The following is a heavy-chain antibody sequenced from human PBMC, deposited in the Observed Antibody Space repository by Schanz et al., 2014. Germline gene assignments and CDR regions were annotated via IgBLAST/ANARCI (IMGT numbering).Heavy chain of an antibody. D-gene: IGHD3-16*01. CDR3: TRSCNDDDDYTRALDM. J-gene: IGHJ3*02. V-gene: IGHV3-21*01. CDR1: GFSFSDYG. Sequence: VQLVESGGGVVQPGRSLRLSCAGSGFSFSDYGMHWVRQAPGRGLEWVACIGRRGQVIYYADSMEGRFTISRDNAQNSLFLQMSSQRVEDTAVYYCTRSCNDDDDYTRALDMWGQGTMVTVSS. CDR2: IGRRGQVI.